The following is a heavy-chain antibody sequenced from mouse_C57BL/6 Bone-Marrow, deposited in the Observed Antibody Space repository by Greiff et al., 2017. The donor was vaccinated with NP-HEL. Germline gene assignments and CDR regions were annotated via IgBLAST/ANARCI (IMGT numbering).Heavy chain of an antibody. CDR3: AREWDFDY. J-gene: IGHJ2*01. CDR2: INYDGSST. V-gene: IGHV5-16*01. Sequence: EVHLVESEGGLVQPGSSMKLSCTASGFTFSDYYMAWVRQVPEKGLEWVANINYDGSSTYYLDSLKSRFIISGDNAKNILYLQMSRLKSEDTATYYCAREWDFDYWGQGTTLTVSS. CDR1: GFTFSDYY.